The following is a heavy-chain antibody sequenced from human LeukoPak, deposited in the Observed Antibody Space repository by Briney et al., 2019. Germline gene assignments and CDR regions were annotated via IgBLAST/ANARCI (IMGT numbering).Heavy chain of an antibody. CDR3: AGGSPGGTTVVIWGGYYYYYGMDV. V-gene: IGHV4-59*01. CDR1: GGSISSYY. D-gene: IGHD4-23*01. CDR2: IYYSGST. Sequence: SETLSLTCTVSGGSISSYYWSWIRQPPGKGLEWIGYIYYSGSTNYNPSLKSRVTISVGTSKNQFSLKLSSVTAADTAVYYCAGGSPGGTTVVIWGGYYYYYGMDVWGQGPTVTVSS. J-gene: IGHJ6*02.